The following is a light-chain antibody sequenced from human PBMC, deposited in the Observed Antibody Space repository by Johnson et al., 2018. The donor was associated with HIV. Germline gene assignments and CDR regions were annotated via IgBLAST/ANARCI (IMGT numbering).Light chain of an antibody. J-gene: IGLJ1*01. CDR3: ATWDTSLRAGGV. V-gene: IGLV1-51*02. CDR2: KNN. Sequence: SILTQPPSVSAAPGQRVTISCSGTSSTFGNSYISWYQLLPGSPPKLLIFKNNERPSGIPDRFSGSKSGTSATLDITGLQPGDEADYSCATWDTSLRAGGVFGTGTKVTVL. CDR1: SSTFGNSY.